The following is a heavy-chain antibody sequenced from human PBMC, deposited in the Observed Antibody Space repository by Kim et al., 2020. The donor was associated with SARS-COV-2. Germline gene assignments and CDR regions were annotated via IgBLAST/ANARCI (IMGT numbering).Heavy chain of an antibody. Sequence: SETLSLTCAVYGGSFSGYYWSWIRQPPGKGLEWIGEINHSGSTNYNPSLKSRVTISVDTSKNQFSLKLSSVTAADTAVYYCAIRGDYYGSGSYRIFDYWGQGTLVTVSS. CDR2: INHSGST. CDR3: AIRGDYYGSGSYRIFDY. D-gene: IGHD3-10*01. V-gene: IGHV4-34*01. J-gene: IGHJ4*02. CDR1: GGSFSGYY.